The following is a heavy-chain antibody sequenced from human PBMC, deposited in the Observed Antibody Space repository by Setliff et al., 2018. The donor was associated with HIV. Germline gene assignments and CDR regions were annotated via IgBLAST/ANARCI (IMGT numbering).Heavy chain of an antibody. CDR2: INAGYGNT. D-gene: IGHD4-17*01. V-gene: IGHV1-3*01. CDR3: ARSPGDYLFDY. J-gene: IGHJ4*02. Sequence: GASVKVSCKASGYTFAGYGIHWVRQAPGQGLEWVGWINAGYGNTKYSQKFQGRVTITRDASASTAYMELSSLRSEDTAVYYCARSPGDYLFDYWGQGTLVTVSS. CDR1: GYTFAGYG.